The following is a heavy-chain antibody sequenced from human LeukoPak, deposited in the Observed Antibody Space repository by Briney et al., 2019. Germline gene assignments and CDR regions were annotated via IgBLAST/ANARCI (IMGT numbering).Heavy chain of an antibody. D-gene: IGHD3-10*01. CDR3: AKVTWFGEPG. V-gene: IGHV3-23*01. CDR1: GFSFTSHA. J-gene: IGHJ4*01. Sequence: GGSLRLSCGAAGFSFTSHALTWVRRAPGKGLEWVSSISPSGDTYYADSVKGRFTSSRDSSTSTLYLQMNSLRVEDTAVYYCAKVTWFGEPGWGHGTLVTVSS. CDR2: ISPSGDT.